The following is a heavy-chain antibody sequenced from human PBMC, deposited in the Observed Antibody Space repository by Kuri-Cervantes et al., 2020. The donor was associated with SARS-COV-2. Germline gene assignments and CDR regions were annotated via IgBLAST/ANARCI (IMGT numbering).Heavy chain of an antibody. CDR3: ARDGKNWNQNPYYYYYYMDV. CDR1: GFTFSNYA. Sequence: GGSLRLSCAASGFTFSNYAMSWVRLAPGKGLEWASGISGAGDSTYYADSVKGRFTISRDNSKNTLYLQMNSLRAEDTAVYYCARDGKNWNQNPYYYYYYMDVWGKGTTVTVSS. CDR2: ISGAGDST. J-gene: IGHJ6*03. D-gene: IGHD1-1*01. V-gene: IGHV3-23*01.